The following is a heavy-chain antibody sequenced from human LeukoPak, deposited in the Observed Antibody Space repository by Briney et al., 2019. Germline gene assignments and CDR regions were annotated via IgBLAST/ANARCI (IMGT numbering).Heavy chain of an antibody. Sequence: GRSLRLSCAASGFTFSSYGMHWVRQAPGKGLEWGAVISYDGSNKYYADSVKGRFTISRDNSKNTLYLQMNSLRAEDTAVYYCARTRGYDYVWGSYDYWGQGTLVTVSS. D-gene: IGHD3-16*01. CDR1: GFTFSSYG. CDR2: ISYDGSNK. V-gene: IGHV3-30*03. CDR3: ARTRGYDYVWGSYDY. J-gene: IGHJ4*02.